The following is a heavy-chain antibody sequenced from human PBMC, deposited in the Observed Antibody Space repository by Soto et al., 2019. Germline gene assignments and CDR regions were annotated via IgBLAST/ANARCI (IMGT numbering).Heavy chain of an antibody. D-gene: IGHD3-22*01. CDR3: ARAPYYYDSSVYTGSPVYYFDC. V-gene: IGHV4-31*03. CDR2: IYYSGST. J-gene: IGHJ4*02. CDR1: GGSINNGDYY. Sequence: SETLSLTCTVSGGSINNGDYYWSWIRQHPGKGLEWIGHIYYSGSTYYNPSLKSRGTISIDTSKNQFSLKLSFVTAADTAVYYCARAPYYYDSSVYTGSPVYYFDCWGQGALVTVSS.